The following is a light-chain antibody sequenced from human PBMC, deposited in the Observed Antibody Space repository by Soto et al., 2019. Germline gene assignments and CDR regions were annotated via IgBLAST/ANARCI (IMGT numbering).Light chain of an antibody. J-gene: IGLJ1*01. CDR2: EVI. CDR1: SSDIGGYNY. CDR3: RSYTGTNNLYV. V-gene: IGLV2-8*01. Sequence: QSALTQPPSASGSPGQSVTISCTGTSSDIGGYNYVSWYQQHPGKAPKLMIYEVIKRPSGVPDRFSASRSGNTASLTVSGLQAEDEADYYCRSYTGTNNLYVFGTGTKLTVL.